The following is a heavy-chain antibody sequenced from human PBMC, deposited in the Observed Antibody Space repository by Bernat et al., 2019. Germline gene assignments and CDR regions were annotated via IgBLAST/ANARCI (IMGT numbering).Heavy chain of an antibody. V-gene: IGHV3-30-3*01. CDR3: ARVSLYGAPASGMDV. Sequence: QVQLVESGGGVVQPGRSLRLSCAASGFTFSSYAMHWVRQAPGKGLEWVAVISYDGSNKYYADSVKGRFTISRDNSKNTLYLQMNSLRAEDTAVYYCARVSLYGAPASGMDVWGQGTTVTVSS. J-gene: IGHJ6*02. D-gene: IGHD4-17*01. CDR1: GFTFSSYA. CDR2: ISYDGSNK.